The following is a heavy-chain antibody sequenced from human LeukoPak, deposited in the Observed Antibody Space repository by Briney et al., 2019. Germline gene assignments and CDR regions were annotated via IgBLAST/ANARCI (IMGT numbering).Heavy chain of an antibody. CDR2: ISSSGSTI. CDR1: GFTFSDYY. CDR3: ARDRPNHPYYYYGMDV. V-gene: IGHV3-11*01. D-gene: IGHD1-14*01. Sequence: PGRSLRLSCAASGFTFSDYYMSWIRQAPGKGLEWVSYISSSGSTIYYADSVKGRFTISRDNGKNSLYLQMNSLRAEDTAVYYCARDRPNHPYYYYGMDVWGQGTTVTVSS. J-gene: IGHJ6*02.